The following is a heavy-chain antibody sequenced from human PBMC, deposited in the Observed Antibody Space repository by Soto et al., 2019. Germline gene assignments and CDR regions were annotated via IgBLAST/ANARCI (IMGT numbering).Heavy chain of an antibody. Sequence: QVQLVQSGAEVKKPGSSVKVSCKASGGTFSSYAISWVRQAPGQGLEWMGGIIPFFGTANYAQKFQGRVTITADKSTSTAYMEVSSLRSEDMAVYYCARGSEYYYDSSGYDDAFDIWGQGTMVTVSS. D-gene: IGHD3-22*01. CDR2: IIPFFGTA. CDR3: ARGSEYYYDSSGYDDAFDI. CDR1: GGTFSSYA. J-gene: IGHJ3*02. V-gene: IGHV1-69*06.